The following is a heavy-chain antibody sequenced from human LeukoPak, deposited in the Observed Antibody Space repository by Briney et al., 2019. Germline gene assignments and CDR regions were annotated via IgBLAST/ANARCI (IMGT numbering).Heavy chain of an antibody. J-gene: IGHJ6*03. D-gene: IGHD2/OR15-2a*01. CDR1: GYTFTGYY. Sequence: GASVKVSCKASGYTFTGYYMHWVRQAPGQGLEGMGWINPNSGGTNYAQKLQGRVTMTTDTSTSTAYMELRSLRSDDTAVYYCARGNPYYYYMDVWGKGTTVTISS. CDR3: ARGNPYYYYMDV. CDR2: INPNSGGT. V-gene: IGHV1-2*02.